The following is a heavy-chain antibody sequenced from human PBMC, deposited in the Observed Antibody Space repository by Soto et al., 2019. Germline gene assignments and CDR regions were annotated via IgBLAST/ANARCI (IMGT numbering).Heavy chain of an antibody. Sequence: PSETLSLTCTVSGGSISSYYWSWIRQPPGKGLEWIGYIYYSGSTNYNPSLKSRVTISVDTSKNQFSLKLSSVTAADTAMYYCARALYGSGSYLLDYWGQGTLVTVSS. D-gene: IGHD3-10*01. CDR2: IYYSGST. CDR1: GGSISSYY. J-gene: IGHJ4*02. CDR3: ARALYGSGSYLLDY. V-gene: IGHV4-59*01.